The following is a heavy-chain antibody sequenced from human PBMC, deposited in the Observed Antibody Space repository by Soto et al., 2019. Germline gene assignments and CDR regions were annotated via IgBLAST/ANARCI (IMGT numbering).Heavy chain of an antibody. Sequence: EVQLLESGGGLVQPGGSLRLSCAASGFTFSSYAMSWVRQAPGKGLEWVSAISGSGGSTYYADSVKGRFTISRDNSKNTPYLQMNSLRAEDTAVYYRAKESAAGDQYFDYWGQGTLVTVSS. J-gene: IGHJ4*02. D-gene: IGHD6-13*01. CDR2: ISGSGGST. V-gene: IGHV3-23*01. CDR3: AKESAAGDQYFDY. CDR1: GFTFSSYA.